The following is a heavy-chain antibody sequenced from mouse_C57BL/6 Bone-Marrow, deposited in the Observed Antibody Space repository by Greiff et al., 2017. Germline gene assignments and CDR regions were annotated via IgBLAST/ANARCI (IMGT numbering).Heavy chain of an antibody. CDR2: ISSGGDYI. V-gene: IGHV5-9-1*02. CDR1: GFTFSSYA. J-gene: IGHJ1*03. D-gene: IGHD1-1*01. CDR3: TRVGYYGSRRYFDV. Sequence: EVKLMESGEGLVKPGGSLKLSCAASGFTFSSYAMSWVRQTPEKRLEWVAYISSGGDYIYYADTVMGRFTISRDNARNTLYLQMSSLKSEDTAMYYCTRVGYYGSRRYFDVWGTGTTVTVSS.